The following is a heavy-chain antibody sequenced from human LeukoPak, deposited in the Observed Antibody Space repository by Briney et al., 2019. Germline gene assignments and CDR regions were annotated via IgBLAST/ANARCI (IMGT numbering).Heavy chain of an antibody. Sequence: ASVKVSCKASEDTFSTYYIHWVRQAPAQGLEWMGIINPTGDTTRYAQKFQGRFTMTRDTSTGTVYMELSSLRSADTALYYCARDFVRRIVYWGQGTLVTVSS. J-gene: IGHJ4*02. CDR3: ARDFVRRIVY. CDR2: INPTGDTT. CDR1: EDTFSTYY. V-gene: IGHV1-46*01. D-gene: IGHD6-6*01.